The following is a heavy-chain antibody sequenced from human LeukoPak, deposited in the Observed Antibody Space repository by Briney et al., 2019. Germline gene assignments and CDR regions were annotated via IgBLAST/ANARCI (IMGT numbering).Heavy chain of an antibody. Sequence: PGGSLRLSCAASGFTFSSYGMHWVRQAPGKGLEWVAFIRYDGSNKYYADSVKGRFTISRDNAKNSLYLQMNSLRAEDTAVYYCARVGPYYDFWSGYSTPRLGYYMDVWGKGTTVTVSS. D-gene: IGHD3-3*01. J-gene: IGHJ6*03. V-gene: IGHV3-30*02. CDR3: ARVGPYYDFWSGYSTPRLGYYMDV. CDR1: GFTFSSYG. CDR2: IRYDGSNK.